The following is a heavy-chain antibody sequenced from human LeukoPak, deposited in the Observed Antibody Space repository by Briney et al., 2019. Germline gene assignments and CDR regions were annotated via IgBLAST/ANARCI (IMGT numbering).Heavy chain of an antibody. V-gene: IGHV3-30*03. D-gene: IGHD3-22*01. CDR2: ISYDGSNK. Sequence: GGSLRLSCAASGFTFSSYRMHWVRQAPGKGLEWVAVISYDGSNKYYADSVKGRFTISRDNSKNTLYLQMNSLRAEDTAVYYCARGFYDSRGYYLDYWGQGTLVTVSS. CDR1: GFTFSSYR. CDR3: ARGFYDSRGYYLDY. J-gene: IGHJ4*02.